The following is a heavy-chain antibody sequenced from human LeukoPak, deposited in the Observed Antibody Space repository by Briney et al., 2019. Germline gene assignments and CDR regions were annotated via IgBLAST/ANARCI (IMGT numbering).Heavy chain of an antibody. CDR2: ISGSGGST. CDR1: GFTFSSYA. Sequence: GGSLRLSCAASGFTFSSYAMSWVRQAPGKGLEWVSAISGSGGSTYYADSVKGRFTISRDNAKNSLYLQMNSLRAEDTAVYYCARDSVAAAGNPNGYSQHWGQGTLVTVSS. J-gene: IGHJ1*01. D-gene: IGHD6-13*01. V-gene: IGHV3-23*01. CDR3: ARDSVAAAGNPNGYSQH.